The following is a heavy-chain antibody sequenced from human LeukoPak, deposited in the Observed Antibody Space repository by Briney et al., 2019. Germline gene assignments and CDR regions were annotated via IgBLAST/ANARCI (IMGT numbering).Heavy chain of an antibody. J-gene: IGHJ2*01. Sequence: PGRSLRLSCAASGFTFSSYGMHWVRQAPGKGLEWVAVISYDGSNKYYADSVKGRFTISRDNSKSTLYLQMNSLRAEDTAVYYCAKGTYYYGSTESTGSWYFDLWGRGTLVTVSS. CDR2: ISYDGSNK. CDR1: GFTFSSYG. CDR3: AKGTYYYGSTESTGSWYFDL. D-gene: IGHD3-10*01. V-gene: IGHV3-30*18.